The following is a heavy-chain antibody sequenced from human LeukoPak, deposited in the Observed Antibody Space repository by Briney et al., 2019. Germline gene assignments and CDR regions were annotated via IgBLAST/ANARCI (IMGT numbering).Heavy chain of an antibody. J-gene: IGHJ4*02. CDR3: ARVYSSWYLDY. CDR2: IYTSGST. V-gene: IGHV4-61*02. Sequence: SETLYLTCTVSGGSISSGSYYWSWIRQPAGKGLEWIGRIYTSGSTNYNPSLKSRVTISVDTSKNQFSLKLSSVTAADTAVYYCARVYSSWYLDYWGQGTLVTVSS. CDR1: GGSISSGSYY. D-gene: IGHD6-6*01.